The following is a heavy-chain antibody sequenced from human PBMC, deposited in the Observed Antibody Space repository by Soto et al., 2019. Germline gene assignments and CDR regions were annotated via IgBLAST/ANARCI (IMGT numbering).Heavy chain of an antibody. D-gene: IGHD3-10*01. Sequence: QVQLVQSGAEVKKPGASVKVSCKASGYTFTSYGISWVRQAPGQGLEGMGWISAYNGNTNYAQKLQGRATMTTDTSTSTAYRELRSLRSDDTAVYYCARGGESPMVRGVIITVYDVAFDIWGQGTMVTVSS. V-gene: IGHV1-18*01. CDR1: GYTFTSYG. CDR3: ARGGESPMVRGVIITVYDVAFDI. J-gene: IGHJ3*02. CDR2: ISAYNGNT.